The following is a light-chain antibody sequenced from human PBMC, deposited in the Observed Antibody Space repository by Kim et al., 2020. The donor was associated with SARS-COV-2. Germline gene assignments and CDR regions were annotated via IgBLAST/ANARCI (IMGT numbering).Light chain of an antibody. Sequence: SVYPGQTASITCSGDKLGDKYACWYQQKPGQSPVLVIYQHNKRPSGIPERFSGSNSGNTATLTISGTQAMDEADYYCQAWDSSTVVFGGGTQLTVL. CDR2: QHN. J-gene: IGLJ2*01. CDR3: QAWDSSTVV. CDR1: KLGDKY. V-gene: IGLV3-1*01.